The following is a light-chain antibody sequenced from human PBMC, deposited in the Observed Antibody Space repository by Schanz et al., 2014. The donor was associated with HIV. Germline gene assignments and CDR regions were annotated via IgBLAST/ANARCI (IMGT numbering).Light chain of an antibody. J-gene: IGLJ3*02. CDR1: SDDVGGYNY. Sequence: QSALTQPASVSGSPGQSITISCTGTSDDVGGYNYVSWFQQHPGKAPKLIIYDVSSRPSGVSNRFSGSKSGNTASLTISGLQAEDEADYYCCSYTSSSTRVFGGGTKLTVL. CDR2: DVS. CDR3: CSYTSSSTRV. V-gene: IGLV2-14*01.